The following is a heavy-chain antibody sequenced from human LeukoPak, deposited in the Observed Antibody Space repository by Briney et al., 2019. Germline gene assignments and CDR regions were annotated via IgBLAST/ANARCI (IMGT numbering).Heavy chain of an antibody. D-gene: IGHD3-16*01. CDR2: INHNGNVN. J-gene: IGHJ6*02. Sequence: AGGSLRLSCAASGFTFSSYWMKWARQAPGKGQEWVASINHNGNVNYYVDSVKGRFTISRDNAKNSLYLQMSNLRAEDTAVYFCARGGGLDVWGQGATVTVSS. CDR1: GFTFSSYW. V-gene: IGHV3-7*03. CDR3: ARGGGLDV.